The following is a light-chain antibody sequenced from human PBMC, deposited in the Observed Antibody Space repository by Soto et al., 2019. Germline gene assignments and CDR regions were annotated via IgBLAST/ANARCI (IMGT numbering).Light chain of an antibody. CDR1: QSIGTY. CDR3: QERHST. V-gene: IGKV1-39*01. CDR2: AAS. Sequence: DAQMTQSPSSLSASVGDSVTITCRASQSIGTYLDWYQHKPGKAPKLLIYAASSLQSGAPSRFSRSGSVTDFTLTISSLKPGDFATYQRQERHSTVGHRNKVEIK. J-gene: IGKJ2*01.